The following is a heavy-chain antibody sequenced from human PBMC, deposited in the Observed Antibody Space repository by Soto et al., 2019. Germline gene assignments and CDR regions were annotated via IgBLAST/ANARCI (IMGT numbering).Heavy chain of an antibody. J-gene: IGHJ4*02. CDR3: AREILSSYTTMVDY. D-gene: IGHD5-12*01. CDR2: ISAYNGNT. V-gene: IGHV1-18*01. Sequence: ASVKVSCKASGYSFTSYGISWVRQAPGQGLEWMGWISAYNGNTNYAQKLQGRVTMTTDTSTSTAYMELRSLRSDDTAVYYCAREILSSYTTMVDYWGQGTLVTVSS. CDR1: GYSFTSYG.